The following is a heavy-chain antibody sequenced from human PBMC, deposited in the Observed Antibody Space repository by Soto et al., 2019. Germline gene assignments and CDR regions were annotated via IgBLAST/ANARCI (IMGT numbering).Heavy chain of an antibody. J-gene: IGHJ4*02. V-gene: IGHV4-30-4*01. CDR1: GGSVSSADSY. CDR2: IYHSGTT. Sequence: QVQLEESGPGLVKPSQTLSLTCTVSGGSVSSADSYWSWIRQAPGKGLEWVGHIYHSGTTYYNPSLKGRLTISIDPAKNQFPPTPNSGTARCTGIEFWARGGPAGPPTPPHDYWGQGTLVTVSS. CDR3: ARGGPAGPPTPPHDY. D-gene: IGHD3-10*01.